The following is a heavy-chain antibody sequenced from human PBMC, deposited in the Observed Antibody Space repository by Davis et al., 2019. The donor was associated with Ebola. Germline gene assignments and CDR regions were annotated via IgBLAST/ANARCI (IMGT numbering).Heavy chain of an antibody. D-gene: IGHD1-1*01. Sequence: ASVKVSCNASAYTFTTYYMHRLRQAPAQGLEWMGVINPSGGTISYSQKFQGRVTMTADTSTNTAYMELRGLTSGDTAFYFCAREQLGPDNWGQGTLVTVSS. CDR2: INPSGGTI. CDR1: AYTFTTYY. V-gene: IGHV1-46*01. CDR3: AREQLGPDN. J-gene: IGHJ4*02.